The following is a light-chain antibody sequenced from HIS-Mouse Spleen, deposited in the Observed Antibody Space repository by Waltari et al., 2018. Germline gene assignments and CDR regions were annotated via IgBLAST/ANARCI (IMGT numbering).Light chain of an antibody. CDR3: SSYTSSSTRV. J-gene: IGLJ2*01. V-gene: IGLV2-14*03. Sequence: QSALTQPASVSGSPGQSITISCTGTSSDVGGYNYVSWYQQHPGKAPKLMIYDVSNRPSRVSNRFSGSKSGTTASLTISGLQAEDEADYYCSSYTSSSTRVFGGGTKLTVL. CDR1: SSDVGGYNY. CDR2: DVS.